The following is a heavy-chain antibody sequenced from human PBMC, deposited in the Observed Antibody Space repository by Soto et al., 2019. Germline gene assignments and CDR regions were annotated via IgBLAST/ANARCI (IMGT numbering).Heavy chain of an antibody. CDR2: TWFDGSTT. D-gene: IGHD4-4*01. CDR1: GFTFTSFG. CDR3: ARVPTTVTTPGMDV. Sequence: GGSLRLSCATSGFTFTSFGMHWVRQAPGKGLEWVAVTWFDGSTTSYADSVKGRFTISRDNDKNTLYLQMNSLRVEDTAVYYCARVPTTVTTPGMDVWGQGTTVTVSS. V-gene: IGHV3-33*01. J-gene: IGHJ6*02.